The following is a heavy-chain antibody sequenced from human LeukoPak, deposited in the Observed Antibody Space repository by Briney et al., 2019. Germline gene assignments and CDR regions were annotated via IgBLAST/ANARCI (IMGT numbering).Heavy chain of an antibody. CDR1: GFTFSSYS. Sequence: GGSLRLSCAASGFTFSSYSMNWVRQAPGKGLEWVSYISSSSSTIYYADSVKGRFTISRDNAKNSLYLQMNSLRAEDTAVYYCASGGGPAPFDYWDQGTLVTVSS. D-gene: IGHD3-16*01. J-gene: IGHJ4*02. CDR2: ISSSSSTI. V-gene: IGHV3-48*04. CDR3: ASGGGPAPFDY.